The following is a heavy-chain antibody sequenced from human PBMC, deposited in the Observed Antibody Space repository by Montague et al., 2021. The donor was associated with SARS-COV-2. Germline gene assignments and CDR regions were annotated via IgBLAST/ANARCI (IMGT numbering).Heavy chain of an antibody. CDR1: GGSISSGSYY. Sequence: TLSLTCTVSGGSISSGSYYWSWIRQPAGKGLVWIVRLYTSGTTDYSFSLQSRVTIAADTSKNQLSLKLTSVTAADTAVYYCARAYSGSWAHLDNWGQGSLVTVSS. J-gene: IGHJ4*02. D-gene: IGHD5-12*01. V-gene: IGHV4-61*02. CDR2: LYTSGTT. CDR3: ARAYSGSWAHLDN.